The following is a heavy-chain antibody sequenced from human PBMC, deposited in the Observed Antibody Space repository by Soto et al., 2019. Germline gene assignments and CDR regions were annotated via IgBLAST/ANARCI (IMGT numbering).Heavy chain of an antibody. CDR3: ARVVYGGNSPRMGV. D-gene: IGHD4-17*01. CDR2: IYPGDSET. Sequence: EVQLVQSGAEVKKPGESLMISCKGLGYIFTRYWIGWVRQVPGKGLEWMGSIYPGDSETRYNASVQGQVTLSVDKSTATAYLQWSSLKASDTAVYFCARVVYGGNSPRMGVWGQGTTVIVS. V-gene: IGHV5-51*01. CDR1: GYIFTRYW. J-gene: IGHJ6*02.